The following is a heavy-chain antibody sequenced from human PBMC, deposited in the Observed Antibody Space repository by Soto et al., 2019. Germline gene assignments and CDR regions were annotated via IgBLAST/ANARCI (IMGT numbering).Heavy chain of an antibody. J-gene: IGHJ1*01. Sequence: GASVNVSWKASGYLFTSYYMHWVRQAPGQVPEWIGIINPSSGGISYAENFQGRVTMTRDTYASPAYMELSSLRSEGTAVYYCARAIKVNWNPGNWGQGTIVTVSS. CDR2: INPSSGGI. V-gene: IGHV1-46*01. D-gene: IGHD1-20*01. CDR3: ARAIKVNWNPGN. CDR1: GYLFTSYY.